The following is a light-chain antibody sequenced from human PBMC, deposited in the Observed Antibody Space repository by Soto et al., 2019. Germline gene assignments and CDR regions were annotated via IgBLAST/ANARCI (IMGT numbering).Light chain of an antibody. CDR2: LRS. Sequence: VVVTQSPLSLPVTPGEPSSISVRFIQTLLHTYGFNYLDWHLHKPGHSPQLPILLRSNRSFAVPDRFSGSGAGTEFIYKSTRVGAEDVGVYYCMQCLQPPQTFGQGTKVDIK. CDR1: QTLLHTYGFNY. CDR3: MQCLQPPQT. V-gene: IGKV2-28*01. J-gene: IGKJ1*01.